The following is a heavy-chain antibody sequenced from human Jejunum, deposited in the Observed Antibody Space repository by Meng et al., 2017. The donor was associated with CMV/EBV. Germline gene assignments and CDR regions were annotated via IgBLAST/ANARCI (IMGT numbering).Heavy chain of an antibody. CDR3: AKDLGSSSHAFDY. CDR1: GFNFDDYT. Sequence: SGFNFDDYTMHWIRQVPGKGLDWVSLIDLDGGGTYYADSVKGRFTISRDNSKNSLYLQMNNLRSEDTAFYYCAKDLGSSSHAFDYWGQGTLVTVSS. V-gene: IGHV3-43*01. CDR2: IDLDGGGT. J-gene: IGHJ4*02. D-gene: IGHD6-6*01.